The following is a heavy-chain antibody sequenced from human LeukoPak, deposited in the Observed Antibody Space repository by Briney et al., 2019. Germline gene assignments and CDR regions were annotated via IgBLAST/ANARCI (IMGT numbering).Heavy chain of an antibody. Sequence: PGGSLRLSCAASGFTFSSYAMSWVRQAPGKGLEWVSAISGSGGSTYYADSVEGRFTISRDNSKNTLYLQMNSLRAEDTAVYYCAKGMRSDPVVYWYFDLWGRGTLVTVSS. CDR1: GFTFSSYA. CDR2: ISGSGGST. V-gene: IGHV3-23*01. D-gene: IGHD2-21*01. CDR3: AKGMRSDPVVYWYFDL. J-gene: IGHJ2*01.